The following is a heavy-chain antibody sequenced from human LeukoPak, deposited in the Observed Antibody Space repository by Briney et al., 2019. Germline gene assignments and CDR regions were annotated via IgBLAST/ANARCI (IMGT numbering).Heavy chain of an antibody. V-gene: IGHV4-38-2*02. Sequence: PSETLSLTCAVSGYSISSGYYWGWIRQPPGKGLEWIGSIYHSGSTYYNPSLKSRVAISVDTSKNQFSLRLSSVAAADTAVYYCATEGSASQTIDYWGQGTLVTVSS. CDR2: IYHSGST. D-gene: IGHD2-2*01. CDR3: ATEGSASQTIDY. J-gene: IGHJ4*02. CDR1: GYSISSGYY.